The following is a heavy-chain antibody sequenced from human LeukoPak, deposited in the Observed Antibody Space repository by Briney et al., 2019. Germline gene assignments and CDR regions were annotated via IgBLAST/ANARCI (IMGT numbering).Heavy chain of an antibody. D-gene: IGHD6-6*01. V-gene: IGHV1-69*13. CDR3: ARDAFDSSSDWFDP. CDR1: GGTFSSYA. Sequence: SVKVSCKASGGTFSSYAISWVRQAPGQGLEWMGGIIPIFGTANYAQKFQGRVTITADESTSTAYMELSSLRSDDTAVYYCARDAFDSSSDWFDPWGQGTLVTVSS. CDR2: IIPIFGTA. J-gene: IGHJ5*02.